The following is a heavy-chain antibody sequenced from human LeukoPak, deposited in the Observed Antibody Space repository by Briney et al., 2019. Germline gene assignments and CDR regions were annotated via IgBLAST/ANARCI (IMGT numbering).Heavy chain of an antibody. CDR3: ARDSRGWIGESTFDY. CDR2: ISYDGSNK. V-gene: IGHV3-30-3*01. Sequence: PGRSLRLSCVASGFTFSSYAMHWVRQAPGKGLEWVAVISYDGSNKYYADSVKGRFTISRDNSKNTLFLQMNSLRDEDTAVYYCARDSRGWIGESTFDYWGQGTLVTVSS. J-gene: IGHJ4*02. D-gene: IGHD3-10*01. CDR1: GFTFSSYA.